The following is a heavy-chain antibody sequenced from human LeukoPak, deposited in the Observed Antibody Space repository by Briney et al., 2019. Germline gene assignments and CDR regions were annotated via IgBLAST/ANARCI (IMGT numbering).Heavy chain of an antibody. J-gene: IGHJ3*02. D-gene: IGHD3-22*01. CDR1: GYTFTGYY. Sequence: GASVKVSCTASGYTFTGYYMHWVRQAPGQGLEWMGWINPNSGGTNYAQEFQGWVTMTRDTSISTAYMELSRLRSDDTAVYYCARETDDSSGYAYAFDIWGQGTMVTVSS. CDR3: ARETDDSSGYAYAFDI. CDR2: INPNSGGT. V-gene: IGHV1-2*04.